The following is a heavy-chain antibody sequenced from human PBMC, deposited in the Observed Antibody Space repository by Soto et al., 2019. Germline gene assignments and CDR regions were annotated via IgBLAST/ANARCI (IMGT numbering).Heavy chain of an antibody. CDR2: IYYSGST. D-gene: IGHD3-9*01. V-gene: IGHV4-59*08. CDR3: ARHGYHDILNGYKRPIDY. Sequence: SETLSLTCTVSGGSISSYYWSWIRQPPGKGLEWIGYIYYSGSTNYNPSLKSRVTISVDTSKNQFSLKLSSVTAADTAVYYCARHGYHDILNGYKRPIDYWGQGTLVTVSS. CDR1: GGSISSYY. J-gene: IGHJ4*02.